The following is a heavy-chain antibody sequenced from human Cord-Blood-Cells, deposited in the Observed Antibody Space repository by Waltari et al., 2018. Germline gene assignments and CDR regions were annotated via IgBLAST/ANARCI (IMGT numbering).Heavy chain of an antibody. D-gene: IGHD3-22*01. CDR3: ARQDYYDRFSRDY. CDR2: INHSGST. V-gene: IGHV4-34*01. Sequence: QVQLQQWGAGLFKPSENLSLTCAVYGGSFRGYYCSWIRQPPGKGLGWIGEINHSGSTNYNPSLKSRVTISVDTSKNQFSLKLSSVTAADTAVYYCARQDYYDRFSRDYWGQGTLVTVSS. J-gene: IGHJ4*02. CDR1: GGSFRGYY.